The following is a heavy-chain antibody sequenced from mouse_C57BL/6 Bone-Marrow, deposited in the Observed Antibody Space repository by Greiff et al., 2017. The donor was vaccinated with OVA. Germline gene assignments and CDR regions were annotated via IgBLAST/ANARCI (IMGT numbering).Heavy chain of an antibody. J-gene: IGHJ1*03. CDR2: IYPGDGDT. V-gene: IGHV1-82*01. CDR3: AREDDYDWYFDV. D-gene: IGHD2-4*01. CDR1: GYAFSSSW. Sequence: QVQLKQSGPELVKPGASVKISCKASGYAFSSSWMNWVKQRPGKGLEWIGRIYPGDGDTNYNGKFKGKATLTADKSSSTAYMQLSSLTSKDSAVYFCAREDDYDWYFDVWGTGTTVTVSS.